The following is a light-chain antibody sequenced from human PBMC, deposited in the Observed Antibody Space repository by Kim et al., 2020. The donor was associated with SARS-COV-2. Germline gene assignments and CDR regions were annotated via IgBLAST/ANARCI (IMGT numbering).Light chain of an antibody. CDR2: GTS. CDR3: QQYGSSPLT. V-gene: IGKV3-20*01. CDR1: QSVSSSY. Sequence: EIVLTQSPGPLSLSPGERATLSCRASQSVSSSYLAWYQQNPGQAPRLLIYGTSTRATGIPDRFSGSGSGTDFTLTISRLESEDFAVYYCQQYGSSPLTFGGGTKVDIK. J-gene: IGKJ4*01.